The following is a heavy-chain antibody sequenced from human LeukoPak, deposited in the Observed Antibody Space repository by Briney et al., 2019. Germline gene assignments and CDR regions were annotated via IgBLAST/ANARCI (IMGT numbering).Heavy chain of an antibody. D-gene: IGHD3-10*01. V-gene: IGHV4-59*08. CDR2: IYYSGST. J-gene: IGHJ1*01. Sequence: SETLSLTCTVSGGSISSYYWSWIRQPPGKGLEWIGYIYYSGSTNYNPSLKSRVTISVDTSKNQFSLKLTSVTAADTAVYYCARYGSGSYSDDHFQHWGQGTLVTVSS. CDR1: GGSISSYY. CDR3: ARYGSGSYSDDHFQH.